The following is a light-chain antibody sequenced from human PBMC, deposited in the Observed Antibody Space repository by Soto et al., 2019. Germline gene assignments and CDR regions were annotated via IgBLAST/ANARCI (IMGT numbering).Light chain of an antibody. CDR2: DVS. V-gene: IGKV3-11*01. J-gene: IGKJ1*01. Sequence: VLLTHSPVTLSLSPGERATLSCRSSQNISSYLIWYQQKPCQSPRLLMYDVSNRATGIPARFSGSGSGTDFTLTITSLEPEALELYSTQQRRKWTRKFRKGNXVEIK. CDR1: QNISSY. CDR3: QQRRKWTRK.